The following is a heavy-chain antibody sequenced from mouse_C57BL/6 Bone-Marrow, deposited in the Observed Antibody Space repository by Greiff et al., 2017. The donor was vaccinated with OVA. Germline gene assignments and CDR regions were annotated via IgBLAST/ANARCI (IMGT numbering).Heavy chain of an antibody. V-gene: IGHV1-72*01. Sequence: QVQLQQPGAELVKPGASVKLSCKASGYTFTSYWMHWVKQRPGRGLEWIGRIDPNSGGTKYNEKFKSKATLTVDKPSSTAYMQLRTLETEVSAGYCCEELGGGDYWGQGTSVTVSS. J-gene: IGHJ4*01. CDR2: IDPNSGGT. CDR3: EELGGGDY. D-gene: IGHD3-1*01. CDR1: GYTFTSYW.